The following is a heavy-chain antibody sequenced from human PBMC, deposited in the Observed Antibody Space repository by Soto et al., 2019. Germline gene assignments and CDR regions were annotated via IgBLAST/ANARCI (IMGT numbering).Heavy chain of an antibody. D-gene: IGHD4-17*01. Sequence: SETLSLTCTVSGDSISYSYGSWIRQPPGKGLEWIGFIYDGGSTKFNPSLRSPVTISVDLSNNQFSLNLRSVTAADTAVYYCARHLTTVITGAFDIWGQGTMVTVSS. J-gene: IGHJ3*02. V-gene: IGHV4-59*08. CDR2: IYDGGST. CDR3: ARHLTTVITGAFDI. CDR1: GDSISYSY.